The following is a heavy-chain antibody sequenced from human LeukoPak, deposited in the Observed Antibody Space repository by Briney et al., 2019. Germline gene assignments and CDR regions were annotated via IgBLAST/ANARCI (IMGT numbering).Heavy chain of an antibody. CDR2: IRPDGSDK. CDR3: GRWGVNAGLDR. D-gene: IGHD3-10*01. V-gene: IGHV3-7*01. CDR1: GFTFSNNW. Sequence: GGSLRLSCAASGFTFSNNWMGWVRQAPGKGLEWVANIRPDGSDKYYVDSVRGRFTISRDNAQNSLHLQMNSLRAEDSAVYYCGRWGVNAGLDRWGQGTLVIVSS. J-gene: IGHJ5*02.